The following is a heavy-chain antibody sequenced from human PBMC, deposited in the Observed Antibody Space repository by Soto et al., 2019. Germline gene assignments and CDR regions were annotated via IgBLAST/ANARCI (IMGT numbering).Heavy chain of an antibody. CDR3: ARDLTFIVATTGYYYYGMDV. Sequence: ASVKVSCKASGYTFTDYYLHWVRQAPGQGLEWMGWINPKSGATHYSQKFQGWVTVTRDTSISTANMEVSRLTSDDTAVYYCARDLTFIVATTGYYYYGMDVWGQGTTVTVSS. CDR2: INPKSGAT. V-gene: IGHV1-2*04. D-gene: IGHD5-12*01. J-gene: IGHJ6*02. CDR1: GYTFTDYY.